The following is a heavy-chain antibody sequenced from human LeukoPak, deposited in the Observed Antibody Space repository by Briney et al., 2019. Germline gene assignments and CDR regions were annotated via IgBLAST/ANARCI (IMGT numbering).Heavy chain of an antibody. CDR1: GGTFSSYS. CDR2: INPMFGIT. Sequence: ASVKVSCKASGGTFSSYSISWVRQAPGQGLEWMGRINPMFGITNYEQKFQGRITITTDDSTSKADMELSSLTSEDTAVYYCARENKWTQPYMDVWGKGTTVTVSS. J-gene: IGHJ6*03. CDR3: ARENKWTQPYMDV. D-gene: IGHD5-18*01. V-gene: IGHV1-69*05.